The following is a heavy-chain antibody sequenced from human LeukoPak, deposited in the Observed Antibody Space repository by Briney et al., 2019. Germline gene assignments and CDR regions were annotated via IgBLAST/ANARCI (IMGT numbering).Heavy chain of an antibody. V-gene: IGHV3-23*01. CDR2: IRGSGGST. CDR1: GFTFSSYA. D-gene: IGHD1-26*01. CDR3: AKDTYSPNGNWFDP. Sequence: GGSLRLSCAAFGFTFSSYAISWVGQAPGKGLEWVAAIRGSGGSTYYADSVKGRFTISRDNSKNTLYLQMNSLKAEDTAVYYCAKDTYSPNGNWFDPWGQGTLVTVSS. J-gene: IGHJ5*02.